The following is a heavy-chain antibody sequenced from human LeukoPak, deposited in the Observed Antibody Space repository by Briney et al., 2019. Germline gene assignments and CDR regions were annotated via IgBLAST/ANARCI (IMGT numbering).Heavy chain of an antibody. CDR2: ISSNGGSP. CDR1: GFTFSNYA. V-gene: IGHV3-64*01. D-gene: IGHD1-1*01. CDR3: ARSGTYTFDY. Sequence: PGGSLRLSCAASGFTFSNYAMHWVRQAPGKGPEYVSRISSNGGSPYYANSVKGRFTISRDNSKNTVYLQMGSLRPEDMGVYYCARSGTYTFDYWGQGTLVTVSS. J-gene: IGHJ4*02.